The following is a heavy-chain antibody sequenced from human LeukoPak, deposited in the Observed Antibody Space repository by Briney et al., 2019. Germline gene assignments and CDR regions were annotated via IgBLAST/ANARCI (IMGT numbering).Heavy chain of an antibody. D-gene: IGHD5-24*01. CDR1: GYSFTSYW. J-gene: IGHJ6*03. Sequence: GESLKISCKGSGYSFTSYWIGWVRQMPGKGLEWMGIIYPGDSDTRHSPSFQGQVTISADKSISTAYLQWSSLKASDTAMYYCARQRNRDGYNHYYYYMDVWGKGTTVTVSS. CDR3: ARQRNRDGYNHYYYYMDV. CDR2: IYPGDSDT. V-gene: IGHV5-51*01.